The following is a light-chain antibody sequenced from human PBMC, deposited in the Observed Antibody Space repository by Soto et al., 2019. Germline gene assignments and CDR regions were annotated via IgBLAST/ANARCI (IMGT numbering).Light chain of an antibody. Sequence: QSVLTQPASVSGCPGQSITISCTGTSSDVGAYNFVSWHQQHPGKAPKLMIYNVYDRPSGISYRFSGSKSGKTASLTISGIQGEDEADYYCSAYTVSRTYVLGHGTKVTV. CDR3: SAYTVSRTYV. J-gene: IGLJ1*01. V-gene: IGLV2-14*03. CDR2: NVY. CDR1: SSDVGAYNF.